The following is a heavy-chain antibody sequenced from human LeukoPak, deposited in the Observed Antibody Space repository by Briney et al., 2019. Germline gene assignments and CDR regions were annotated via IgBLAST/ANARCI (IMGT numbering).Heavy chain of an antibody. CDR1: GLTFSSYW. CDR3: AKLAKYFYGSETYYFFEH. D-gene: IGHD3-10*01. CDR2: INTDGSST. V-gene: IGHV3-74*01. J-gene: IGHJ4*02. Sequence: GGSLRLSCAASGLTFSSYWMHWVRQSPGKGLVWVSRINTDGSSTRYADSVKGRFTISRDNAKNTLYLQMNSLRVEDTAVYYCAKLAKYFYGSETYYFFEHWGQGTPVTASS.